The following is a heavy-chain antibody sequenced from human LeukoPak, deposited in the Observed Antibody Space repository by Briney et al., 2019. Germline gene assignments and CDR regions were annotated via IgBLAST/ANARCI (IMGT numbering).Heavy chain of an antibody. CDR3: ARDLDYYGSGSYASYYYYYYMDV. J-gene: IGHJ6*03. D-gene: IGHD3-10*01. Sequence: SETLSLTCAVCGGSFRGYYWSGIRQPPGKGLEWIGEINHSGSTNYNPPLKSRVTISVDTSTNQFSLKLSYVTAADTAVHYCARDLDYYGSGSYASYYYYYYMDVWGKGPTVTVSS. V-gene: IGHV4-34*01. CDR2: INHSGST. CDR1: GGSFRGYY.